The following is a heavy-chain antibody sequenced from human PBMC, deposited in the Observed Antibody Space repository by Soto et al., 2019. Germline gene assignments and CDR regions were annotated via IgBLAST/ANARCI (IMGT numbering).Heavy chain of an antibody. J-gene: IGHJ4*02. CDR3: AKERGYSYGSFDY. D-gene: IGHD5-18*01. CDR1: GFTFSSYA. CDR2: VSGGGDNT. Sequence: EVQLLESGGGLVQPGGSLRLSCAASGFTFSSYAMSWVRQAPGKGLEWVSLVSGGGDNTYYAESVKGRFTISRDKSKNTLYLKMNSLRAEDTAVYYCAKERGYSYGSFDYWGQGTLVTVSS. V-gene: IGHV3-23*01.